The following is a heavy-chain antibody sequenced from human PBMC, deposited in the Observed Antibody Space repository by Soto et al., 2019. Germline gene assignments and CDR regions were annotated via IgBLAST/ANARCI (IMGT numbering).Heavy chain of an antibody. D-gene: IGHD4-17*01. V-gene: IGHV4-59*01. J-gene: IGHJ5*02. CDR1: GGSISSYY. CDR2: IYYSGST. Sequence: QVQLQESGPGLVKPSETLSLTCTVSGGSISSYYWSWIRQPPGKGLEWIGYIYYSGSTNYNPSLKSRVTISVDTSKNQFSLKLSSVTAADTAVYYCARSDYGDNARGWFDPWGQGTLVTVSS. CDR3: ARSDYGDNARGWFDP.